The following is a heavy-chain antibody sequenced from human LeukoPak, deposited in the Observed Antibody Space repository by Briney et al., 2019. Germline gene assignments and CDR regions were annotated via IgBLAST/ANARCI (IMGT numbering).Heavy chain of an antibody. CDR1: GYSFTNYW. CDR2: IYPGDSDT. J-gene: IGHJ1*01. V-gene: IGHV5-51*01. D-gene: IGHD6-19*01. CDR3: ARLGAVAYLFFLH. Sequence: KNGESLKISCNFGYSFTNYWIGWVRQMPGRGLEWMGIIYPGDSDTRYSPSFQGQVTISADKSISTAYLQWSSLKASDTAMYYCARLGAVAYLFFLHWGQGTLVTVSS.